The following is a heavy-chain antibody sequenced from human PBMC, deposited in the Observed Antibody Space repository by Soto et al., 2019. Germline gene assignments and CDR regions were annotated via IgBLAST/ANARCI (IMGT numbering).Heavy chain of an antibody. CDR1: GYDFTTYG. CDR3: ARGRYGDY. V-gene: IGHV1-18*01. Sequence: QVHLVQYGAEVKKPGASVKVSCKGSGYDFTTYGITWVRQAPGQGLEWMAWISAHNGNTYYAQKLQVRVTVTRDTSTSTAYMELRSLRSDDTAVYYCARGRYGDYWGQGALVTVSS. CDR2: ISAHNGNT. D-gene: IGHD1-1*01. J-gene: IGHJ4*02.